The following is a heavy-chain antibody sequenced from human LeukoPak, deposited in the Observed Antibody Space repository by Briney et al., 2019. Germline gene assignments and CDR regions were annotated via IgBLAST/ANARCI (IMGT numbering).Heavy chain of an antibody. CDR1: GFTFSDYY. Sequence: GSLRLSCAASGFTFSDYYMSWIRQPPGKGLEWIGEINHSGSTNYNPSLKSRVTISVDTSKNQFSLKLSSVTAADTAVYYCARGHPAGFGAFGIWGQGTMVTVSS. D-gene: IGHD2-2*01. V-gene: IGHV4-34*01. J-gene: IGHJ3*02. CDR2: INHSGST. CDR3: ARGHPAGFGAFGI.